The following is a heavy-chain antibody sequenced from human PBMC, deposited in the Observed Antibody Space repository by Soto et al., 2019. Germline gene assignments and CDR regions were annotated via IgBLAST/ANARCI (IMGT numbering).Heavy chain of an antibody. CDR2: ISDSGATT. J-gene: IGHJ4*02. V-gene: IGHV3-23*01. Sequence: GGSLRLSCAASGFPFGENAMSWVRQAPGKGLEWVSGISDSGATTYYADSVRGRFTISRDDSKNTLYLQMKSLRAEDSASYYCAKEDTSSGSLDYWGQGALVTVSS. CDR1: GFPFGENA. D-gene: IGHD6-19*01. CDR3: AKEDTSSGSLDY.